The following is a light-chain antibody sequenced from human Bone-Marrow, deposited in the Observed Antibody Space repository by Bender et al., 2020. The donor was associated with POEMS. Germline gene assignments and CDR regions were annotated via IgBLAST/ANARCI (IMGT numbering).Light chain of an antibody. CDR2: QDN. CDR3: QVWDSYTAV. CDR1: KLGDQY. J-gene: IGLJ2*01. Sequence: SYELTQPPSVSVSPGQIARITCSGDKLGDQYASWYQQKPGQSPVLVIYQDNMRPSAIPERFSGSNSGSTATLTISGTQAIDEADYYCQVWDSYTAVFGGGTKLTVL. V-gene: IGLV3-1*01.